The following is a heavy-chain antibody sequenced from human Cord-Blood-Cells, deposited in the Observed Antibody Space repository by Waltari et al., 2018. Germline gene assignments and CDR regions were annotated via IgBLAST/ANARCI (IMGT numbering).Heavy chain of an antibody. CDR3: ARGDSGAFDI. CDR2: IYSGGST. V-gene: IGHV3-53*02. J-gene: IGHJ3*02. D-gene: IGHD5-12*01. Sequence: EVQLVETGGGLIQPGGSLRLSCAASGFTVRSNYIIWVSQAPGKGLEWVSVIYSGGSTYYADSVKGRFTISRDNSKNTLYLQMNSLRAEDTAVYYCARGDSGAFDIWGQGTMVTVSS. CDR1: GFTVRSNY.